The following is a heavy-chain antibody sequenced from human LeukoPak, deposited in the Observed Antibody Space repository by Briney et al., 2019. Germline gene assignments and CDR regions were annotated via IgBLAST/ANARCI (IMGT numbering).Heavy chain of an antibody. CDR1: GGSISSYY. J-gene: IGHJ6*03. Sequence: TLSLTCTVSGGSISSYYWSWIRQPPGKGLEWIGYIYYSGSTNYNPSLKSRVTISVDTSKNQFSLKLSSVTAADTAVYYCARGRDQYYYYYYMDVWGKGTTVTVSS. CDR3: ARGRDQYYYYYYMDV. V-gene: IGHV4-59*12. CDR2: IYYSGST.